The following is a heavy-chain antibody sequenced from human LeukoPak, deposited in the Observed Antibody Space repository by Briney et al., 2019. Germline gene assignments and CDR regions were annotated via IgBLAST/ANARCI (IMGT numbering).Heavy chain of an antibody. CDR2: IYYSGKT. Sequence: SETLSLTCTLSGGXISSSSYFWGWIRQPPGKGLECVAIIYYSGKTHYNPPLRSQVTISVDTSKNQFSLKLSSMTAADTALYYCARVGSCGGGTCAWDYWGLGTLVTVSS. D-gene: IGHD2-15*01. V-gene: IGHV4-39*01. CDR3: ARVGSCGGGTCAWDY. J-gene: IGHJ4*02. CDR1: GGXISSSSYF.